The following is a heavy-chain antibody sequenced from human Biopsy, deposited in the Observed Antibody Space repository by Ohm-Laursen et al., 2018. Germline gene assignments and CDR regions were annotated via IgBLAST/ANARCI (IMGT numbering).Heavy chain of an antibody. Sequence: SLRLSCAASGFRFDDYAMHWFRQAPGKGLEWVSCISWSSGTIGYADSVKGRFTVSRDNAKNSLFLQMNSLRVEDTAIYYCVKSAYSSGFWEASDYWGQGTLVTVSS. V-gene: IGHV3-9*01. CDR2: ISWSSGTI. CDR3: VKSAYSSGFWEASDY. D-gene: IGHD6-19*01. J-gene: IGHJ4*02. CDR1: GFRFDDYA.